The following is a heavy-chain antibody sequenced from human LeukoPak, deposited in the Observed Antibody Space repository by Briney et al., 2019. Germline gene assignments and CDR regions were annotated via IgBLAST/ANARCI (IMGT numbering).Heavy chain of an antibody. CDR3: ARGFPPGSGSRGSHAFDV. CDR2: INYGGST. Sequence: SGTLSLTCAVSEMSFSAYYWNWIRQSPGKGLEWIGEINYGGSTKYTPSLEGRGTILIDTSKNQFSLKLTSVTAADTAVYYCARGFPPGSGSRGSHAFDVWGQGTMVTVSS. J-gene: IGHJ3*01. V-gene: IGHV4-34*01. D-gene: IGHD6-19*01. CDR1: EMSFSAYY.